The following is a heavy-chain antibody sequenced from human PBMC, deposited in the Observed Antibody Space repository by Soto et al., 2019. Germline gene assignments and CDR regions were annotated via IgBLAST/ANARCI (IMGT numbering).Heavy chain of an antibody. Sequence: EVQLVESGGALVQPGGSLRLSCIPSQFSFSTFWMSWVRQAPGKGLEWLGNINQDGSEKYYVDSVKGRFTISRDNAKNSLYLQMSSLRAEDTAVYYCARRSSQWLAGGYWYFDLWGRGTLVTVSS. CDR3: ARRSSQWLAGGYWYFDL. V-gene: IGHV3-7*03. CDR2: INQDGSEK. D-gene: IGHD6-19*01. CDR1: QFSFSTFW. J-gene: IGHJ2*01.